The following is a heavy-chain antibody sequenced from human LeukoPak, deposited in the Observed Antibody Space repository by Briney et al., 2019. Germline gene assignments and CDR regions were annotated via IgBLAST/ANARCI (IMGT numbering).Heavy chain of an antibody. J-gene: IGHJ5*02. CDR3: ARGRGYDYVWGSYPKEFDP. V-gene: IGHV1-69*05. CDR2: IIPIFGTA. D-gene: IGHD3-16*02. CDR1: GGTFSSYA. Sequence: SVKVSCKASGGTFSSYAISWVRQAPGQGLEWMGGIIPIFGTANYAQKFQGRVTITTDESTSTAYMELSSLRSEDTAGYYCARGRGYDYVWGSYPKEFDPWGQGTLVTVSS.